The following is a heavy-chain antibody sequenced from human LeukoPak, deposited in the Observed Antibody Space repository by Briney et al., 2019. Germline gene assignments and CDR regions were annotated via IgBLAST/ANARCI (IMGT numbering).Heavy chain of an antibody. D-gene: IGHD1-26*01. Sequence: PSETLSLTCTVSGGSISSYYWSWIRQPPGKGLEWIGYIYYSGSTNYNPSLKSRVTISVDTSKNQFSLKLSSVTAADTAVYYCARGFELFIDYWGQGTLVTVSS. V-gene: IGHV4-59*01. CDR3: ARGFELFIDY. CDR1: GGSISSYY. CDR2: IYYSGST. J-gene: IGHJ4*02.